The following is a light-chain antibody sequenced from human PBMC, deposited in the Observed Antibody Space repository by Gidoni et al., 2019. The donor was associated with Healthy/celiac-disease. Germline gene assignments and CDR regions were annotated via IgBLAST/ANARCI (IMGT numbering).Light chain of an antibody. J-gene: IGLJ2*01. CDR3: CSYAGSVV. Sequence: QSALTQPASVSGSPGQSITISCTGPSSDVGSYNLVSWYQQHPGKAPKLMIYEGSKRPSGVSNRFSGSKSGNTASLTISGLQAEDEADYYCCSYAGSVVFGGGTKLTVL. CDR1: SSDVGSYNL. V-gene: IGLV2-23*01. CDR2: EGS.